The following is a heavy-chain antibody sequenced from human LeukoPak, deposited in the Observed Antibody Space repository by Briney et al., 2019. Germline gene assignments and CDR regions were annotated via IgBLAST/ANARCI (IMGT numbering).Heavy chain of an antibody. Sequence: GGSLRLSCAASGFTFSSHSMNWVRQAPGKGLEWVSYIGRSSSALYYADSVKGRFTISRDDAKNSLYLQMHSLRAEDAAVYFCARDRYSFGSSFDFWGQGTLVTVSS. CDR1: GFTFSSHS. CDR3: ARDRYSFGSSFDF. D-gene: IGHD5-18*01. CDR2: IGRSSSAL. V-gene: IGHV3-48*01. J-gene: IGHJ4*02.